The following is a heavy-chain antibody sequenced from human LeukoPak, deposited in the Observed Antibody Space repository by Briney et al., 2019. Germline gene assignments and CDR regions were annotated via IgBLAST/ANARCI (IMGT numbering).Heavy chain of an antibody. V-gene: IGHV3-7*01. CDR2: IRQDGSDK. CDR3: ARDKCTSCFSEYYFDY. D-gene: IGHD2-2*01. J-gene: IGHJ4*02. Sequence: GGSLRLSCAASGFTFSSYWMSWVRQAPGKGLEWVANIRQDGSDKYYVDSVKGRFTISRDNAQNSVYLQMASLRAEDTAVYYCARDKCTSCFSEYYFDYWGQGTLVTVSS. CDR1: GFTFSSYW.